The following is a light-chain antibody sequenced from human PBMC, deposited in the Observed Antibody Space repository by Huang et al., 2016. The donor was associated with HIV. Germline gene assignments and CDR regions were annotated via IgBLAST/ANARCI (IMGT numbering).Light chain of an antibody. CDR3: HQYNNWPPEWT. Sequence: ETVMTQSPATLSVSPGERATLSCRASQSVRDNLAWYQQSPGQAPRLLIDGASNRAAGIPARFSGNGSATEFTLTISSLQSDDFAVYYCHQYNNWPPEWTFAQGTRVDIK. CDR1: QSVRDN. CDR2: GAS. J-gene: IGKJ1*01. V-gene: IGKV3-15*01.